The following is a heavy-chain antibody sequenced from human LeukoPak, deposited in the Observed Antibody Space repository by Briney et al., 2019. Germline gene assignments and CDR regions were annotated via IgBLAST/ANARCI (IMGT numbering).Heavy chain of an antibody. CDR1: GFTFSDYY. Sequence: GGSLRLSCAASGFTFSDYYMSWIRQAPGKGLEWVSYTSSSSSYTNYADSVKGRFTISRDNAKNSLYLQMNSLRAEDTAVYYCARPRSEAMARGNWIFDYWGQGTLVTVSS. V-gene: IGHV3-11*03. CDR3: ARPRSEAMARGNWIFDY. J-gene: IGHJ4*02. CDR2: TSSSSSYT. D-gene: IGHD5-18*01.